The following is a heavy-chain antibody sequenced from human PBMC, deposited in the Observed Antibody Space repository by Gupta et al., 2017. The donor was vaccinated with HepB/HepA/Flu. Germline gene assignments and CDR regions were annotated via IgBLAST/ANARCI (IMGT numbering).Heavy chain of an antibody. CDR3: AGLYSGDVHYKYYGMDV. CDR1: GGSTRYYY. CDR2: IYYSGNT. Sequence: QVQLQDSCPGLVKPSESLSLTCTVSGGSTRYYYWSWIRQPPGKGLEWIGYIYYSGNTNYSPSLKRRVTISLDTSKNQVPRKVTSVTAAETAVDYCAGLYSGDVHYKYYGMDVWCHGTTVAVSS. D-gene: IGHD5-12*01. V-gene: IGHV4-59*01. J-gene: IGHJ6*02.